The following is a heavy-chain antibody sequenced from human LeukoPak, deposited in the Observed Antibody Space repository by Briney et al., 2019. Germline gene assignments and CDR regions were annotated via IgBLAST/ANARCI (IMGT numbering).Heavy chain of an antibody. J-gene: IGHJ3*02. V-gene: IGHV1-2*02. Sequence: ASVKVSCKASGYTFTGYYMHWVRQAPGQGLEWMGWINPNSGGTNYAQKFQGRVTMTGDTSISTAYMELSRLRSYDTAVYYCARYSSSWWSIWGQGTMVTVSS. D-gene: IGHD6-13*01. CDR2: INPNSGGT. CDR1: GYTFTGYY. CDR3: ARYSSSWWSI.